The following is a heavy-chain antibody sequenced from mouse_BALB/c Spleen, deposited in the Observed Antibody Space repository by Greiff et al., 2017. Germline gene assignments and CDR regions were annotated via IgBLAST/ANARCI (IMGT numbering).Heavy chain of an antibody. CDR2: ISSGGGST. Sequence: EVQLVESGGGLVKPGGSLKLSCAASGFAFSSYDMSWVRQTPEKRLEWVAYISSGGGSTYYPDTVKGRFTISRDNAKNTLYLQMSSLKSEDTAMYYCARRITTGYFDYWGQGTTLSVSS. CDR3: ARRITTGYFDY. D-gene: IGHD1-1*01. J-gene: IGHJ2*01. V-gene: IGHV5-12-1*01. CDR1: GFAFSSYD.